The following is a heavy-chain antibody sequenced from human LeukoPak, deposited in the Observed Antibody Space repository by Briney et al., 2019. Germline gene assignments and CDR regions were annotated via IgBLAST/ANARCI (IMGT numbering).Heavy chain of an antibody. CDR3: ARHADIAVVPAAIRNWFDP. D-gene: IGHD2-2*02. V-gene: IGHV4-34*01. CDR2: INHSGST. CDR1: GGSFSGYY. J-gene: IGHJ5*02. Sequence: SETLSLTCAVYGGSFSGYYWSWIRQPPGKGLEWIGEINHSGSTNYNPSLKSRVTISVDTSKNQFSLKLSSVTAADTAVYYCARHADIAVVPAAIRNWFDPWGQGTLVTVSS.